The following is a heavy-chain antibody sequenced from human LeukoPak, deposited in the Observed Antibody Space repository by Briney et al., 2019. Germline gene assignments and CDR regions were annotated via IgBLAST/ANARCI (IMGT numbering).Heavy chain of an antibody. Sequence: GGSLRLSCAASGFSFSSYAMTWVRQAPGKWLEWFSSFSGSSGSTYYAGSVKGRFTISRDNSRDTLYLQMNSLRAEDTSVYYCAKSVYHAGNDWGQGTLVTVSS. D-gene: IGHD3-10*01. CDR3: AKSVYHAGND. J-gene: IGHJ4*02. V-gene: IGHV3-23*01. CDR2: FSGSSGST. CDR1: GFSFSSYA.